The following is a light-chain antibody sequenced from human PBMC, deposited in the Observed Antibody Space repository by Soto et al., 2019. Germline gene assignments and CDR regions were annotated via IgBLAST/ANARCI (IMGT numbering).Light chain of an antibody. CDR2: EVH. CDR3: SSYTTTSTYV. J-gene: IGLJ1*01. Sequence: QSVLTQPASVSGSPGQSITISCTGTSGDIGEYNYVSWFQQHAGKAPKLLIYEVHDRPSGVSDRFSGSKSGNTASLTISGLRAEDEADYFCSSYTTTSTYVFGTGTKLTVL. V-gene: IGLV2-14*01. CDR1: SGDIGEYNY.